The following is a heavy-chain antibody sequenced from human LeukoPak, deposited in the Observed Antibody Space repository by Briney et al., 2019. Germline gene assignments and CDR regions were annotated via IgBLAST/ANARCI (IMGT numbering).Heavy chain of an antibody. CDR3: ARASYYYDSSGYPGYYFDY. V-gene: IGHV1-2*02. J-gene: IGHJ4*02. CDR1: GYTFTDYY. CDR2: INPNSGGT. Sequence: ASVKVSCKASGYTFTDYYMHWVRQAPGQGLEWMGWINPNSGGTNYAQKFQGRVTMTRDTSISTAYMELSRLRSDDTAVYYCARASYYYDSSGYPGYYFDYWGQGTLVAVSS. D-gene: IGHD3-22*01.